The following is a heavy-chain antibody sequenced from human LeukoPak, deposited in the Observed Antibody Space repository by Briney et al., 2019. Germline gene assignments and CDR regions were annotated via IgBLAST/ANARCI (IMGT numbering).Heavy chain of an antibody. CDR3: ARTSITTMGYYYYGMDV. J-gene: IGHJ6*02. Sequence: GGSLRLSCVASGFTFSSYWMSWIRQAPGKGLEWVANIKEDGSEKYYVDSVKGRFTISRDNAKNSLYLQMGSLRVEDMAVYYCARTSITTMGYYYYGMDVWGQGATVTVS. D-gene: IGHD1-1*01. V-gene: IGHV3-7*01. CDR1: GFTFSSYW. CDR2: IKEDGSEK.